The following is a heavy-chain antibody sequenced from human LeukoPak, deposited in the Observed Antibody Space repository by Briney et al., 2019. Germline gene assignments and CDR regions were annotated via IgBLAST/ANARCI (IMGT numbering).Heavy chain of an antibody. Sequence: SQTLSLTCAISGDSFSSNSAAWDWLRQSPSRGLEWLGRTNYRSKWYNDYAVSVKSRITINPDTSKNQFSLQLNSVTPEDTAVYYCARGGQGDGYSADDAFDIWGQGTMVTVSS. J-gene: IGHJ3*02. D-gene: IGHD5-24*01. V-gene: IGHV6-1*01. CDR1: GDSFSSNSAA. CDR2: TNYRSKWYN. CDR3: ARGGQGDGYSADDAFDI.